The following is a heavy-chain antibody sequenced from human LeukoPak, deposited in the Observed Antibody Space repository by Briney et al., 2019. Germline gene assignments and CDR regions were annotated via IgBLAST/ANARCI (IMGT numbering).Heavy chain of an antibody. CDR1: VGFISSDY. D-gene: IGHD5-12*01. CDR2: IYYSGST. J-gene: IGHJ5*02. Sequence: SETLSLTCTVCVGFISSDYWSWLRQPPGKGLEWIGYIYYSGSTNYNPSLKSRVTISVDTSKNQFSLKLSSVTAADTAVYYCARVVDLVASWFDPWGQGTLVTVSS. CDR3: ARVVDLVASWFDP. V-gene: IGHV4-59*01.